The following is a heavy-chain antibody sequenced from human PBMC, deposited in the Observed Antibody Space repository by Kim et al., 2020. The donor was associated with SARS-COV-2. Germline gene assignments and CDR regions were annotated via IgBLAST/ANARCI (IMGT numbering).Heavy chain of an antibody. CDR3: ARSDYGGNFDY. CDR2: T. V-gene: IGHV1-18*01. D-gene: IGHD4-17*01. Sequence: TNYAQKLQGRVTMTTDPSTSTAYRELRSLISDDSAVYYCARSDYGGNFDYWGQGTLVTVSS. J-gene: IGHJ4*02.